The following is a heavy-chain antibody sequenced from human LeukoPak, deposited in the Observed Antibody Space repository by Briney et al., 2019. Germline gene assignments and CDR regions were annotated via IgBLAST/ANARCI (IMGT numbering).Heavy chain of an antibody. Sequence: SETLSLTCTVSGGSISSGDYYWSWIRQPPGKGLEWVGYIYYSGSTYYNPSLKSRVTISVDTSKNQFSLKLSSVTAADTAVYYCARDMDYGMDVWGQGTTVTVSS. D-gene: IGHD3-10*01. CDR3: ARDMDYGMDV. CDR1: GGSISSGDYY. CDR2: IYYSGST. V-gene: IGHV4-30-4*01. J-gene: IGHJ6*02.